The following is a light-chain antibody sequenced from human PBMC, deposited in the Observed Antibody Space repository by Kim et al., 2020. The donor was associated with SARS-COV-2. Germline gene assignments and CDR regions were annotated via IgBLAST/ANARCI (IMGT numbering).Light chain of an antibody. Sequence: ACVGDRVTITCRASQGIRNYLAWYQQKPGKVPKLLIYATSTLQSGVPSRFSGSGSGTDFTLTISSLQPEDVATYYCQQYNGAPRTFGPGTKVDIK. J-gene: IGKJ1*01. CDR2: ATS. CDR1: QGIRNY. CDR3: QQYNGAPRT. V-gene: IGKV1-27*01.